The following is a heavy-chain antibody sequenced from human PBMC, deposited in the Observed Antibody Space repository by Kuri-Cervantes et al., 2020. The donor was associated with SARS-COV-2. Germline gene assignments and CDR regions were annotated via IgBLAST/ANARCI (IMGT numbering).Heavy chain of an antibody. CDR2: ISYVGSNK. V-gene: IGHV3-30-3*01. CDR3: ARSLLWFGDLVDY. J-gene: IGHJ4*02. D-gene: IGHD3-10*01. Sequence: GESLKISCAASGFTFSSYAMHWVRQAPGKGLEWVAVISYVGSNKYYADSVKGRFTVSRDNSKNTLYLQMNSLRAEDTAVYYCARSLLWFGDLVDYWGQGTLVTVSS. CDR1: GFTFSSYA.